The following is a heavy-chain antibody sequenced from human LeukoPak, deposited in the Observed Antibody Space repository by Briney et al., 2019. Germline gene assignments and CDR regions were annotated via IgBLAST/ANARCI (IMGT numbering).Heavy chain of an antibody. Sequence: SETLSLTCAVYGGSFSAYYWSWFRQPPGKGLEWIGKTNHSEDRNYNPSRKSRVTMAVDTSKNQFSLKLSSVTAADTAVYYCARALGYCSGGSCTRGYNWFDPWGQGTLVTVPS. J-gene: IGHJ5*02. D-gene: IGHD2-15*01. CDR3: ARALGYCSGGSCTRGYNWFDP. CDR2: TNHSEDR. CDR1: GGSFSAYY. V-gene: IGHV4-34*01.